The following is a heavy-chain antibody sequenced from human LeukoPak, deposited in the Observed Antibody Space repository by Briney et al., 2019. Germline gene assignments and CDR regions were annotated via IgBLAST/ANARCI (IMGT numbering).Heavy chain of an antibody. J-gene: IGHJ4*02. V-gene: IGHV4-59*01. CDR1: GGSISSNY. CDR2: IYYSGST. D-gene: IGHD6-13*01. Sequence: SETLSLTCSVSGGSISSNYWSWIWQPPGKGLEWIGNIYYSGSTNYNPSLKSRVTISVDTSKNQFSLKLSSVTAADTAVYYCARVQQQLLPFDYWGQGILVTVSS. CDR3: ARVQQQLLPFDY.